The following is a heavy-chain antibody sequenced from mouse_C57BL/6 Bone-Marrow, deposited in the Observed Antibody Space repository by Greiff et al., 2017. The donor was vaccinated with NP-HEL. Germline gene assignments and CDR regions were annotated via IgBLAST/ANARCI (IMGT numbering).Heavy chain of an antibody. Sequence: EVQLVESGEGLVKPGGSLKLSCAASGFTFSSYAMSWVRQTPEKRLEWVAYISSGGDYIYYADTVKGRFTISRDNARNTLYLQMSSLKSEDTAMYYCTNEEYYGSYYYTMDYRGQGTSVTVSA. J-gene: IGHJ4*01. CDR1: GFTFSSYA. V-gene: IGHV5-9-1*02. CDR2: ISSGGDYI. D-gene: IGHD1-1*01. CDR3: TNEEYYGSYYYTMDY.